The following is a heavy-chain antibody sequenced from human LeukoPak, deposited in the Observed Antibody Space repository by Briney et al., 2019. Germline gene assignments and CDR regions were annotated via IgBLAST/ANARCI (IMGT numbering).Heavy chain of an antibody. J-gene: IGHJ3*02. Sequence: SETLSLTCTVSGGSITTSSYYWGWVRQPPGKGLEWIGCTSHSGTTFYSPSLRSRVSISVDTSNSQFSLKLSSMTATDTAVYYCAKTTKASIRSAFDIWGQGTLVTVSS. D-gene: IGHD1-7*01. V-gene: IGHV4-39*01. CDR1: GGSITTSSYY. CDR2: TSHSGTT. CDR3: AKTTKASIRSAFDI.